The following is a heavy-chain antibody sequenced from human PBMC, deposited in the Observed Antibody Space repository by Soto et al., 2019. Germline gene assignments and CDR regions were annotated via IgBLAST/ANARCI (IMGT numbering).Heavy chain of an antibody. Sequence: QVQLVESGGSVVQPGRSLRLSCAASGFTFSNFPIHWVRQAPGQRLEWVAVISYDGSNEYYADSVKGRFTISRDNSKNTLYLQMNSLRPEDSGLYFCARGGLGSGWYHFDSWGQGTQVTVSS. CDR2: ISYDGSNE. CDR1: GFTFSNFP. CDR3: ARGGLGSGWYHFDS. V-gene: IGHV3-30-3*01. J-gene: IGHJ4*02. D-gene: IGHD6-19*01.